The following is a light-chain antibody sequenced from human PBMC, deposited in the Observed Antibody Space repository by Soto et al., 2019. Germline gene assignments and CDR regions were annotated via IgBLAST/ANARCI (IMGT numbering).Light chain of an antibody. V-gene: IGLV1-44*01. CDR3: AAWDDGLNTVV. Sequence: QSVLTQPPSASGTPGQRVTISCSGSSSNIGRNTVNWYQQLPGTAPKVLIYSNNQRPSRVPDPLSGSKSGTSASLAISGLQSEDEADYYCAAWDDGLNTVVFGGGTKLTVL. CDR1: SSNIGRNT. CDR2: SNN. J-gene: IGLJ2*01.